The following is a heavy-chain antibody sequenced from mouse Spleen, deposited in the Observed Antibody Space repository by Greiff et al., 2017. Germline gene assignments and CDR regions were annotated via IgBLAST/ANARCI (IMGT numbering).Heavy chain of an antibody. V-gene: IGHV1-47*01. CDR3: ARAKLGRGYFDY. CDR2: FHPYNDDT. J-gene: IGHJ2*01. Sequence: VKLVESGAELVKPGASVKMSCKASGYTFTTYPIEWMKQNHGKSLEWIGNFHPYNDDTKYNEKFKGKATLTVEKSSSTVYLELSRLTSDDSAVYYCARAKLGRGYFDYWGQGTTLTVSS. D-gene: IGHD4-1*01. CDR1: GYTFTTYP.